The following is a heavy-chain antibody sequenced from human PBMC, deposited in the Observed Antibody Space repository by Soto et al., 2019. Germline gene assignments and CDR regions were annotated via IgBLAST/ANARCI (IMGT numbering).Heavy chain of an antibody. J-gene: IGHJ5*02. Sequence: QVQLQQWGAGLLKPSETLSLTCAVYGGSFSGYYWSWIRQPPGKGLEWIGEINHSGSTNYSPSLKSRVTISVDTSKNQFSLKLSSATAADTAVYYCARGSSSSWYGAWFDPWGQGTLVTVSS. CDR1: GGSFSGYY. D-gene: IGHD6-13*01. CDR2: INHSGST. V-gene: IGHV4-34*01. CDR3: ARGSSSSWYGAWFDP.